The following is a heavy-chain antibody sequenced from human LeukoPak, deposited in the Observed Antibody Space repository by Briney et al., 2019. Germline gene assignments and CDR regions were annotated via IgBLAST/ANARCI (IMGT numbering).Heavy chain of an antibody. Sequence: SGTLSLTCAVYGGSFSGYYWSWIRQPPGKGLEWIGEINHSGSTNYNPSLKSRVTISVDTSKNQFSLKLSSVTAADTAVYYCARGSVTSRDMDVWGKGTTVTVSS. D-gene: IGHD4-11*01. J-gene: IGHJ6*03. V-gene: IGHV4-34*01. CDR1: GGSFSGYY. CDR2: INHSGST. CDR3: ARGSVTSRDMDV.